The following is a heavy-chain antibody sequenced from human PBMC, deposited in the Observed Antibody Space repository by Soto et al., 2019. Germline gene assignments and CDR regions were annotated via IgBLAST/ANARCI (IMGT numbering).Heavy chain of an antibody. Sequence: QVQLVESGGGVVQPGGTLRLSCAASGTYVMHWVRQAPGKGLEWVSAISHDGVSKYYADSVKGRFTISREKSKNTVYVQMDTLRAEDTAVYYCATENHSSGRAGTFFHCGQGTLVTVSS. J-gene: IGHJ1*01. CDR2: ISHDGVSK. CDR3: ATENHSSGRAGTFFH. CDR1: GTYV. V-gene: IGHV3-30*03. D-gene: IGHD3-22*01.